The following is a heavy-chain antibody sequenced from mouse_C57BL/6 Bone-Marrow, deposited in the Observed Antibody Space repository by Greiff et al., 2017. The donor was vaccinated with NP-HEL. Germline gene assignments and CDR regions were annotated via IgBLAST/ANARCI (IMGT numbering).Heavy chain of an antibody. J-gene: IGHJ2*01. D-gene: IGHD2-4*01. Sequence: EVKLMESGAELVKPGASVKLSCTASGFNIKDYYMHWVKQRTEQGLEWIGRIDPEDGETKYAPKFQGKATITADTSSNTAYLQLSSLTSEDTAVYYCASPTYYDYDEGYFDYWGQGTTLTVSS. CDR2: IDPEDGET. V-gene: IGHV14-2*01. CDR3: ASPTYYDYDEGYFDY. CDR1: GFNIKDYY.